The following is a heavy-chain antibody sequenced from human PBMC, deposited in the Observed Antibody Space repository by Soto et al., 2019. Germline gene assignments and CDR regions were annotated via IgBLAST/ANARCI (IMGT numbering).Heavy chain of an antibody. V-gene: IGHV4-31*03. J-gene: IGHJ4*02. CDR2: IYYSGTT. D-gene: IGHD3-22*01. Sequence: PAVTLSLNCTHTSASIDSVACHWLWTREQPGVGLEWIGYIYYSGTTYYTPSLMSRVTISIDTSKNQFSLNLSSVTAADTAVYYCARTSYSDSSGYSDSWGQGTLVTVS. CDR3: ARTSYSDSSGYSDS. CDR1: SASIDSVACH.